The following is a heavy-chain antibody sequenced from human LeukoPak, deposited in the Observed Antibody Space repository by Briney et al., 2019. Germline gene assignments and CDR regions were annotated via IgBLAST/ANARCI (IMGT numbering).Heavy chain of an antibody. J-gene: IGHJ5*02. D-gene: IGHD4-11*01. CDR2: IYYSGST. Sequence: SETLSLTCTVSGGSISSSSYYWGWIRQPPGKGLEWIVSIYYSGSTYYNPSLKSRVTISVDTSKNQFSLKLSSVTAADTAVYYCARASNSSFSSWFDPWGQGTLVTVSS. CDR1: GGSISSSSYY. CDR3: ARASNSSFSSWFDP. V-gene: IGHV4-39*07.